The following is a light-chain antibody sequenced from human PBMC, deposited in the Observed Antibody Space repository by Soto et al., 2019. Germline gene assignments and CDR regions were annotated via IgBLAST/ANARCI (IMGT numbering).Light chain of an antibody. Sequence: QCVLTQPPSASGSPGQRVTISCSGSSSNIGSNTVNWYQQLPGTAPKLLIYSNNQRPSGVPDRFSGSKSGTSASLAISGLQSEDEADYYCAAWDDSLRVVFGGGTKLTVL. CDR2: SNN. CDR1: SSNIGSNT. CDR3: AAWDDSLRVV. V-gene: IGLV1-44*01. J-gene: IGLJ2*01.